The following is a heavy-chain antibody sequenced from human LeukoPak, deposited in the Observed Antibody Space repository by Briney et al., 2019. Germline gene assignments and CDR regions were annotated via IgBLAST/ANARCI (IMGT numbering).Heavy chain of an antibody. CDR1: GYTFTSYG. V-gene: IGHV1-18*01. Sequence: GASVKVSCKASGYTFTSYGISWVRQAPGQGLEWMGWISAYNGNTNYAQKLQGRVTMTTDTSTSTAYMELRSLRSDDTAVYYCVRLGEQWLVEARGDWFDPWGQGTLVTVSS. J-gene: IGHJ5*02. CDR3: VRLGEQWLVEARGDWFDP. CDR2: ISAYNGNT. D-gene: IGHD6-19*01.